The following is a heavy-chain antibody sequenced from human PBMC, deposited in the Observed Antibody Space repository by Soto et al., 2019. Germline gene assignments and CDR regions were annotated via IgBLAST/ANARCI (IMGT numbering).Heavy chain of an antibody. D-gene: IGHD6-25*01. Sequence: QITLKESGPTLVKPTQTLTLTCTFSGFSLTASGVAVGCIRQPPGKALEWLALIYWNDNKYYNPPLKTRLTITKDTSKNQVVFTMTNMDPADTATYYCARRLDPFFFDYWGQGTLITVSS. J-gene: IGHJ4*02. CDR2: IYWNDNK. V-gene: IGHV2-5*01. CDR3: ARRLDPFFFDY. CDR1: GFSLTASGVA.